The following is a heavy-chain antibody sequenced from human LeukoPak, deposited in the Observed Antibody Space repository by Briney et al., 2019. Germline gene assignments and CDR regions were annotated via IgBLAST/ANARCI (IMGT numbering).Heavy chain of an antibody. CDR3: VRVRLTMVRGVLDC. CDR2: ISSSDTTT. Sequence: GGSLRLSCAASGFTFNTYEMNWVRQAPGKGLEWVSYISSSDTTTYYADSVKGRFTISRDNAKNSLFLQMNSLRAEDTAVYYCVRVRLTMVRGVLDCWGQGILVTVSS. CDR1: GFTFNTYE. D-gene: IGHD3-10*01. J-gene: IGHJ4*02. V-gene: IGHV3-48*03.